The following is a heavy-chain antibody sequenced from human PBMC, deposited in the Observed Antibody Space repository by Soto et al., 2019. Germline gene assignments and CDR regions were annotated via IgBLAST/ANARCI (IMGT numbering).Heavy chain of an antibody. Sequence: QVQLVESGGGVVQPGRSLRLSCAASGFTFSSYGMHWVRQAPGKGLEWVAVIWYDGSNKYYADSVKGRFTISRDNSKNTLYLQMNSLRAEDTAVYYCARGPHIVGSTRLFDYWGQGTLVTVSS. CDR2: IWYDGSNK. V-gene: IGHV3-33*01. CDR1: GFTFSSYG. CDR3: ARGPHIVGSTRLFDY. D-gene: IGHD1-26*01. J-gene: IGHJ4*02.